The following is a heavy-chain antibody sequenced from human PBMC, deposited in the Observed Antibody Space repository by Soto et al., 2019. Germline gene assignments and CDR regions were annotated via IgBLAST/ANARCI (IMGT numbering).Heavy chain of an antibody. CDR1: GASINNFAYY. Sequence: PSETLSLTCSVSGASINNFAYYWGWIRQPPGKGLEWIGTVYYNENTYYNPSLKSRVAISVDTAKNQFSLNLRSGTAADTGIYFCLRRARYYGSPGWFDPWGQGTLVTVSS. V-gene: IGHV4-39*01. CDR2: VYYNENT. D-gene: IGHD3-10*01. J-gene: IGHJ5*01. CDR3: LRRARYYGSPGWFDP.